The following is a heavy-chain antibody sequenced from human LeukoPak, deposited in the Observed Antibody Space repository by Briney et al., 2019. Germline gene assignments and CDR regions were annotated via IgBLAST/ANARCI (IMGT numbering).Heavy chain of an antibody. D-gene: IGHD2-2*01. J-gene: IGHJ3*01. Sequence: SETMSLTCTVSGGSISSGSYYWSWIRQPAGKGLEWIGRIYTSGSTNYNPSLKSRVTISVDTSKNQFSLKLSSVTAADTAVYYCARDSIRYAHTDWGKGTMVTVSS. CDR2: IYTSGST. V-gene: IGHV4-61*02. CDR1: GGSISSGSYY. CDR3: ARDSIRYAHTD.